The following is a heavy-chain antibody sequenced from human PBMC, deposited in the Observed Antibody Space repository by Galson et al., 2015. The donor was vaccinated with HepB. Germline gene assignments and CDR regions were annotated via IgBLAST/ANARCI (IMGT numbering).Heavy chain of an antibody. CDR1: GFTFSSLG. Sequence: SLRLSCAASGFTFSSLGMTWVRQAPGKGLECVSAIGVNAGSTDYADSVKGQFTISRDNSKNTLYLQMSSLRAADTAVYYCASLGYCSGEHDCYSTSWGQGTLVTVSS. J-gene: IGHJ5*02. V-gene: IGHV3-23*01. CDR3: ASLGYCSGEHDCYSTS. D-gene: IGHD2-15*01. CDR2: IGVNAGST.